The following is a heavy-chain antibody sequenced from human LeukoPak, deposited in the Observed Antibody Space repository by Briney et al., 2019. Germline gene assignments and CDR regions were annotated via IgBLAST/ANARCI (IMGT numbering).Heavy chain of an antibody. V-gene: IGHV4-59*08. Sequence: SETLSLTCTVSGGSMSSYYWSWIRQPPGKGLEWIGYIYYNGKTNYSPSLNSRATISVDTSRNQFSLKLNSVTAADTAVYYCARGGWSVDYWGQGTLVTVSP. J-gene: IGHJ4*02. CDR1: GGSMSSYY. CDR3: ARGGWSVDY. CDR2: IYYNGKT. D-gene: IGHD6-19*01.